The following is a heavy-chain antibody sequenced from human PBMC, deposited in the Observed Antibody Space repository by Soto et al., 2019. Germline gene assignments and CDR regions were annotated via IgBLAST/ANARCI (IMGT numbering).Heavy chain of an antibody. V-gene: IGHV3-73*01. J-gene: IGHJ6*02. CDR3: TRLPEYYYYGMDV. CDR1: GFTFSGSA. CDR2: IRSKANSYAT. Sequence: EVQLVESGGGLVQPGGSLKLSCAASGFTFSGSAMHWVRQASGKGLEWVGRIRSKANSYATAYAASVKGRFIISRDDSKNTAYLQMHSLKTEDTAVYYCTRLPEYYYYGMDVWGQGTTVTVSS.